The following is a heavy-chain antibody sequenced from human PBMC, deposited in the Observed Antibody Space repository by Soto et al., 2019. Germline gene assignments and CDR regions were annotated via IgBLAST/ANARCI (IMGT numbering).Heavy chain of an antibody. CDR1: GFTFSSYW. J-gene: IGHJ5*02. Sequence: EVQLVESGGGLVQPGGSLRLSCAASGFTFSSYWMNWVRQAPGKGLEWVANIKQDGSEKYYVDSVKGRFTISRDNAKNSLYLQMNSLRAEDTAVYYCARSIAARLNWFEPWGQGTLVTVSS. CDR3: ARSIAARLNWFEP. D-gene: IGHD6-6*01. V-gene: IGHV3-7*01. CDR2: IKQDGSEK.